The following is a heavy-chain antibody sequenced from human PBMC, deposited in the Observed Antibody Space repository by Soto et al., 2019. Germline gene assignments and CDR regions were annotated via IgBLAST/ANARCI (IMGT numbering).Heavy chain of an antibody. CDR2: IDWDDDK. V-gene: IGHV2-70*11. J-gene: IGHJ4*02. D-gene: IGHD3-22*01. Sequence: SGTTLVNPTQTLTLTCTFSGFSLSTSGMCVRWIRQPPGKALEWLARIDWDDDKYYSTSLKTRLTISKDTSKNQVVLTMTNMDPVDTATYYCARATYYYDSSGYASIYFDYWGQGTLVTVSS. CDR1: GFSLSTSGMC. CDR3: ARATYYYDSSGYASIYFDY.